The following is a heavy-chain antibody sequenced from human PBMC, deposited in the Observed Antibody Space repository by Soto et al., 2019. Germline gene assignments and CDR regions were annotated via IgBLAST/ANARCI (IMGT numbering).Heavy chain of an antibody. D-gene: IGHD4-17*01. CDR1: GFTFSSYA. CDR2: ISGSGGST. V-gene: IGHV3-23*01. Sequence: PGGSLRLSCAASGFTFSSYAMSWVRQAPGKGLEWVSGISGSGGSTYYADSVKGRFTISRDNSKNTLYLQMNSLRAEDTAVYYCAKTTTLDRAFDIWGQGTMVTVSS. J-gene: IGHJ3*02. CDR3: AKTTTLDRAFDI.